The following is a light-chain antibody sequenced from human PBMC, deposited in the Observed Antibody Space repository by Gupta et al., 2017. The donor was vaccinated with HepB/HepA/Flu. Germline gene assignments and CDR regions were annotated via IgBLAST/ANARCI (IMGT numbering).Light chain of an antibody. V-gene: IGKV3-20*01. CDR3: QQYDNSRSRT. J-gene: IGKJ4*01. CDR1: QSVPSRY. Sequence: EIVLTHSPGALSLSPGDRATLSCRAGQSVPSRYLACYQHKPGQAPRRLIYATSRRYPGTPDSFTSGGCGAEFTLIISSMQPEDFAVYYCQQYDNSRSRTFGGGTKVEVK. CDR2: ATS.